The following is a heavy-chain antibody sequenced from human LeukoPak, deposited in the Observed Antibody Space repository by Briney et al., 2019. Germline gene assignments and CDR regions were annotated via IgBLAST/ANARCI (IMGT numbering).Heavy chain of an antibody. J-gene: IGHJ4*02. Sequence: GGSLRLSCVASGFTFGHYSLSWVRQAPGKGLEWVSGIIGNGGSTLYVDSVKGRFTVSRDNSKNTLYLQMNSLRAEDTAAYYCAKQSSGYLWFFDYWGQGTLVTVSS. CDR2: IIGNGGST. V-gene: IGHV3-23*01. CDR3: AKQSSGYLWFFDY. CDR1: GFTFGHYS. D-gene: IGHD3-22*01.